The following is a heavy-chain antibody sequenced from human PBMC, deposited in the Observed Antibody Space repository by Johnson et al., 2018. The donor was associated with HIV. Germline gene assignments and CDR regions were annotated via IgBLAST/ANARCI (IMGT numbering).Heavy chain of an antibody. J-gene: IGHJ3*02. V-gene: IGHV3-30*04. Sequence: QVQLVESGGGVVQPGRSLRLSCTASGFTFSNYAIHWVRQAPGKGLEWVAGITYDGTNKYYADSVKGRVTISRDNSKNTLYLQMNSLRAEDTAVYHCARVRPPGLLDAIDIWGQGTMVTVSS. CDR3: ARVRPPGLLDAIDI. CDR1: GFTFSNYA. CDR2: ITYDGTNK.